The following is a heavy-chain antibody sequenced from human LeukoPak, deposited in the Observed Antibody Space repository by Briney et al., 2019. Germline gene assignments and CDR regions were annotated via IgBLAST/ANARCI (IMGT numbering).Heavy chain of an antibody. CDR2: ISGSGRGGRT. V-gene: IGHV3-23*01. CDR3: AKAGSIRFDY. J-gene: IGHJ4*02. CDR1: GFTFSSYG. Sequence: GGSLRLSCAASGFTFSSYGMHWVRQAPGKGLEWVSGISGSGRGGRTYYADSVKGRFTISRDNSKNTLYLQMNSLRAEDTAVYYCAKAGSIRFDYWGQGTLVTVSS. D-gene: IGHD1-26*01.